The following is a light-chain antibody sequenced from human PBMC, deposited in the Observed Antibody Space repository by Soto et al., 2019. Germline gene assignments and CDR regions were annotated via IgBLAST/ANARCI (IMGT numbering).Light chain of an antibody. Sequence: EIVMTQSPATLSVSPGERATLSCRASQSVNSNLAWYQQKPGQAPRLLIYGASSRATGIPDRFSGSGSGTEFTLTISSLQYEDFAVYYCQQYDNSPWTFGQGTKVDIK. J-gene: IGKJ1*01. CDR1: QSVNSN. CDR2: GAS. V-gene: IGKV3D-15*02. CDR3: QQYDNSPWT.